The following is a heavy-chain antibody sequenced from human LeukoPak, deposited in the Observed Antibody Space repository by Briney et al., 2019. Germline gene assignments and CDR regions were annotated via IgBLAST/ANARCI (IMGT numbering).Heavy chain of an antibody. CDR1: GGSFSGYY. D-gene: IGHD3-10*01. CDR2: INHSGST. V-gene: IGHV4-34*01. Sequence: SETLSLTCAVYGGSFSGYYWSWIRQPRGKGLEWIGEINHSGSTNYNPSLKSRVTISVDTSKNQFSLKLSSVTAADTAVYYCARDHGSGSPDDYWGQGTLVTVSS. J-gene: IGHJ4*02. CDR3: ARDHGSGSPDDY.